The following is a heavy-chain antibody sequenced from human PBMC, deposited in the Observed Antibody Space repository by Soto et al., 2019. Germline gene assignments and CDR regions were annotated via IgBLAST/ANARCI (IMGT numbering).Heavy chain of an antibody. CDR3: AKDWYHTIDS. Sequence: GSRLSCATSGFDFSNTWIHWVRQVPGQGLVWVSRINSDGSSIIYADSVKGRFTLSRDNAKNTVHLQMSSLRVEDTAVYYCAKDWYHTIDSWGQGXPVTVYS. D-gene: IGHD1-20*01. CDR2: INSDGSSI. J-gene: IGHJ4*02. V-gene: IGHV3-74*01. CDR1: GFDFSNTW.